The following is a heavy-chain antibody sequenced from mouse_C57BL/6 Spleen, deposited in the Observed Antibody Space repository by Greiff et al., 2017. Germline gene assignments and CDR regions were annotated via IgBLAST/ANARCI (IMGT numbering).Heavy chain of an antibody. J-gene: IGHJ4*01. D-gene: IGHD2-4*01. Sequence: VQLQQSGPELVKPGASVKMSCKASGYTFTDYNMHWVKQSHGKSLEWIGYINPNNGGTSYNQKFKGKATLTVNKSSSTAYMELRSLTSEDSAVYYCARGSNYYDYDYYAMNYWGQGTSVTVSS. CDR3: ARGSNYYDYDYYAMNY. CDR1: GYTFTDYN. V-gene: IGHV1-22*01. CDR2: INPNNGGT.